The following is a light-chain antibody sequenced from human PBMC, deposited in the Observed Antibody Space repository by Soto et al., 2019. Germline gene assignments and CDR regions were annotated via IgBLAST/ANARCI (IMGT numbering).Light chain of an antibody. Sequence: HSALTQPASVSGSPGQSITISCTGTSSDVGGYKYVSWYQQYPGKAPKLMIYEVSNRPSGVSNRFSGSKSGNTASLTISGLQADDEADYYCTSYTSSSSVLFGGGTQLTVL. J-gene: IGLJ2*01. CDR2: EVS. V-gene: IGLV2-14*01. CDR1: SSDVGGYKY. CDR3: TSYTSSSSVL.